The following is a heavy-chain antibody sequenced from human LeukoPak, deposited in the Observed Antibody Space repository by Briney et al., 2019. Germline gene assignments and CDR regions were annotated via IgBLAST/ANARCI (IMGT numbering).Heavy chain of an antibody. CDR2: ISSSSSYI. J-gene: IGHJ3*02. CDR1: GFPFSSYS. D-gene: IGHD3-10*01. Sequence: KSGGSLRLSCAASGFPFSSYSMNWVRQAPGKGLEWVSSISSSSSYIYYADSVKGRLTISRDNAQNSLYLQMNSLRAEDTAVYYCAVRSTHGSPSFDIWGQGTMVTVSS. CDR3: AVRSTHGSPSFDI. V-gene: IGHV3-21*01.